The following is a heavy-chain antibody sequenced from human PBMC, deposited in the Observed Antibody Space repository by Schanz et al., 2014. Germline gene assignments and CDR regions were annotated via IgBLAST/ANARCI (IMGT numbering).Heavy chain of an antibody. CDR1: GYTFTDYY. D-gene: IGHD4-17*01. Sequence: QVQLVQSGAEVKKPGASVKVSCKASGYTFTDYYMHWVRQAPGKGLEWMGRINPNSGGTNFAQNLQGRVTLSFVPSFPTAYMELGFLRSSSSSFYYCAIFGNYGDYLGGYWGQGTLVTVSS. CDR2: INPNSGGT. CDR3: AIFGNYGDYLGGY. J-gene: IGHJ4*02. V-gene: IGHV1-2*06.